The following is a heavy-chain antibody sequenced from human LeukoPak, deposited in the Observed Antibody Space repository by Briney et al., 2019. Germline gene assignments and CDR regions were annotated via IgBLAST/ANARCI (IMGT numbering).Heavy chain of an antibody. CDR2: IFPGDSDT. J-gene: IGHJ3*02. D-gene: IGHD3-16*01. CDR1: GYTFTSYW. CDR3: ARHWAADAFDI. V-gene: IGHV5-51*01. Sequence: GESLKISCKGSGYTFTSYWIGWVRQMPGKGPEWMGIIFPGDSDTRYSPSFRGQVTISADKSISTAYLQWSSLEASDTAIYYCARHWAADAFDIWGQGTMVTVSS.